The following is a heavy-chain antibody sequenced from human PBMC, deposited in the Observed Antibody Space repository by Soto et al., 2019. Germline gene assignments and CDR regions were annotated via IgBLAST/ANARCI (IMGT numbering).Heavy chain of an antibody. J-gene: IGHJ4*02. Sequence: QVPLVESGGGVVQPGRSLRLSCAASGFSFSTYGMHWVRQAPGKGLEWVAVIWDDGTNKYYADSVKGRFTISRDNSKNTLYLQMNSLRAEDTAVYYCVRDLREDGCSSSSCLYFDYWGQGTLVTVSS. V-gene: IGHV3-33*01. CDR2: IWDDGTNK. CDR3: VRDLREDGCSSSSCLYFDY. CDR1: GFSFSTYG. D-gene: IGHD2-2*01.